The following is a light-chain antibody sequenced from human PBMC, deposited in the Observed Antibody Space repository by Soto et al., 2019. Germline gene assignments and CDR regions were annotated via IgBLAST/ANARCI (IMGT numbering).Light chain of an antibody. V-gene: IGKV1-39*01. Sequence: DIQVAQSPSSLSASAGYRVTYTCRASQRISSYLNWYQQKPGQAPKLLIYVASSLQSGVPSRFSGSGSGTDFTLTISSLQPEDFATYYCQQSYNTPWTFGQGTKVDIK. CDR3: QQSYNTPWT. CDR1: QRISSY. J-gene: IGKJ1*01. CDR2: VAS.